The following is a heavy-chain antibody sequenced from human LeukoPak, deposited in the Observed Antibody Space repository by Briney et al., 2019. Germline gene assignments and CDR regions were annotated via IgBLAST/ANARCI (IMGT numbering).Heavy chain of an antibody. CDR1: GFTYSNYK. Sequence: VGSLRLSCAASGFTYSNYKMDWVRQAPGEGLEWVSSISSSSSYITYADSVKGRFTISRDNAKNSLYLQMHSLRAEDTAVYYCARDSQAVGTDFDYWGQGTLVTVSS. D-gene: IGHD6-13*01. CDR2: ISSSSSYI. CDR3: ARDSQAVGTDFDY. V-gene: IGHV3-21*01. J-gene: IGHJ4*02.